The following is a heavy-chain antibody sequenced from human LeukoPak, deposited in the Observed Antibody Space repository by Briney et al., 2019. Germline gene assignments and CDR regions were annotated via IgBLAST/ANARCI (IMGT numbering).Heavy chain of an antibody. D-gene: IGHD2-15*01. J-gene: IGHJ4*02. CDR2: ISSKGGST. CDR1: GFTFSTYA. V-gene: IGHV3-64*01. CDR3: ARTPEFCSGGSCYSEGYFDS. Sequence: GGSLRLSCAASGFTFSTYAMHWVRQAPGKGLEYVSAISSKGGSTYYANSVKGRFTISRDNSKNTLYLQMGSLRTEDMAVYYCARTPEFCSGGSCYSEGYFDSWGQGTLVTVSS.